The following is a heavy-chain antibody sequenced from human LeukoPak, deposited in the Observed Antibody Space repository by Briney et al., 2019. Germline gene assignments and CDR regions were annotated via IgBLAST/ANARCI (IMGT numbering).Heavy chain of an antibody. J-gene: IGHJ5*02. CDR1: GGSISSYY. CDR3: ARHEPLYNWFDP. V-gene: IGHV4-59*08. D-gene: IGHD2-15*01. Sequence: KPSETLSLTCTVSGGSISSYYWSWIRQPPGKGLEWIGYIYYSGSTNYNPSLKSRVTISVDTSKNQFSLKLSSVTAADTAVYYCARHEPLYNWFDPWGQGTLVTVSS. CDR2: IYYSGST.